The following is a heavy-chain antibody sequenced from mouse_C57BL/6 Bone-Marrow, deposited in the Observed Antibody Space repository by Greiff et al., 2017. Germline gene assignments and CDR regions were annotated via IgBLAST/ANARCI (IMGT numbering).Heavy chain of an antibody. V-gene: IGHV1-80*01. CDR2: IYPGDGDT. Sequence: LVESGAELVKPGASVKISCKASGYAFSSYWMNWVKQRPGKGLEWIGQIYPGDGDTNYNGTFKGKATLTADKSSRTAYMQLSSLTAEASAIYFCARDDYDGAVSCDSWYFDVWGTGTTVTVSS. CDR3: ARDDYDGAVSCDSWYFDV. D-gene: IGHD2-4*01. J-gene: IGHJ1*03. CDR1: GYAFSSYW.